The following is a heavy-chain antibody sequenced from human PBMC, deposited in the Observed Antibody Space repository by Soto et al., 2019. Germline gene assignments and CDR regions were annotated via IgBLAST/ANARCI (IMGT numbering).Heavy chain of an antibody. Sequence: ASVKVSCKVSGYTLTELSMHWVRQAPGEGLEWMGGFDPEDGETIYAQKFQGRVTMTEDTSTDTAYMELSSLRSEDTAVYYCATSAYYDSSGYSHFDYWGQGTLVTVSS. V-gene: IGHV1-24*01. CDR2: FDPEDGET. J-gene: IGHJ4*02. D-gene: IGHD3-22*01. CDR3: ATSAYYDSSGYSHFDY. CDR1: GYTLTELS.